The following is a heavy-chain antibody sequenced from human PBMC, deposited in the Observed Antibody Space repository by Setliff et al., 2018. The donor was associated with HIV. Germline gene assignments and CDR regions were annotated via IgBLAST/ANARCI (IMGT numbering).Heavy chain of an antibody. CDR3: AKDRPWFGELWYYFDY. D-gene: IGHD3-10*01. CDR1: GFTLRSYA. V-gene: IGHV3-23*01. Sequence: GGSLRLSCEASGFTLRSYAMYWVRQAPGKGLEWVSGISTSGGSIYYADSVKGRFTISRDNSKNTLYLQMNSLRAEDTAVYYCAKDRPWFGELWYYFDYWGQGTLVTVSS. CDR2: ISTSGGSI. J-gene: IGHJ4*02.